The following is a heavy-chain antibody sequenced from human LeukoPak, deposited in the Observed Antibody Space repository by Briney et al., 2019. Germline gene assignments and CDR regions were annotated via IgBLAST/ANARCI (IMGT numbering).Heavy chain of an antibody. CDR3: TSDEGEDTSY. Sequence: GRSLRLSCTGSGFIFGDYAINWVRQAPGKGLEWVGVIRSKAYGGTAEYAAAVKGRFTISRDDSKSIAYLQMSSLKTEDTAVYYCTSDEGEDTSYWGQGTLVTVSS. V-gene: IGHV3-49*04. D-gene: IGHD1-26*01. CDR1: GFIFGDYA. J-gene: IGHJ4*02. CDR2: IRSKAYGGTA.